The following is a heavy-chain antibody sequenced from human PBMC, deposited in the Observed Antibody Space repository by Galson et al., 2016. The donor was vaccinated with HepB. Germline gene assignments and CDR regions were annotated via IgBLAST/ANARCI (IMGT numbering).Heavy chain of an antibody. D-gene: IGHD1-26*01. CDR3: ARDRTGSHDAFDV. CDR1: GYTFSDYN. V-gene: IGHV1-18*01. Sequence: SVKVSCKASGYTFSDYNAIWVRQAPGQGLEWMGWISGYDGDTKYAQKFQGRVTMTTDTDTSTAFLELRSLRSDDTAVYYCARDRTGSHDAFDVWGQGTMVTVSS. CDR2: ISGYDGDT. J-gene: IGHJ3*01.